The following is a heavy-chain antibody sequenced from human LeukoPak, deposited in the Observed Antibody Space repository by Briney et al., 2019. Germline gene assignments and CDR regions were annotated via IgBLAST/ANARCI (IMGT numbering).Heavy chain of an antibody. CDR1: GGSISSYY. J-gene: IGHJ4*02. Sequence: SETLFLTCTVSGGSISSYYWSWIRQPPGKGLEWIGYIYYSGSTNYNPSLKSRVTISVDTSKNQFSLKLSSVTAADTAVYYCARWPKQQLVGFDYWGQGTLVTVSS. CDR2: IYYSGST. CDR3: ARWPKQQLVGFDY. V-gene: IGHV4-59*01. D-gene: IGHD6-13*01.